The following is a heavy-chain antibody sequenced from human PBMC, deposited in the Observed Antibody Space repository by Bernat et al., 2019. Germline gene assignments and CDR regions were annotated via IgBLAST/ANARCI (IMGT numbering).Heavy chain of an antibody. CDR1: GDSISSGGYY. Sequence: QVQLQESGPGLVKPSQTLSLTCTVSGDSISSGGYYWSWIRQHPGKGLEWVVQFFYGGSTYYNPSLKSRVTISVDTSKNQFSLKLSSVTAADTAVYYCAREGSSSWLFDYWGQGTLVTVSS. CDR3: AREGSSSWLFDY. V-gene: IGHV4-31*03. D-gene: IGHD6-13*01. J-gene: IGHJ4*02. CDR2: FFYGGST.